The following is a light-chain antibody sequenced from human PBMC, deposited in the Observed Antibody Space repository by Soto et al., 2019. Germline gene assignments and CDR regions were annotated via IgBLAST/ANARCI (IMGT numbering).Light chain of an antibody. CDR1: QTVSSS. CDR2: GAS. Sequence: ENVLKLSPGTVSLSQGERATLSCRASQTVSSSLAWYQQKPGQAPRLLISGASSRAADIPDRFSGSGSGTDFTLTINRLEPEDFAVYYCQQRSNWRSTFGGGTKVDIK. J-gene: IGKJ4*01. CDR3: QQRSNWRST. V-gene: IGKV3D-20*02.